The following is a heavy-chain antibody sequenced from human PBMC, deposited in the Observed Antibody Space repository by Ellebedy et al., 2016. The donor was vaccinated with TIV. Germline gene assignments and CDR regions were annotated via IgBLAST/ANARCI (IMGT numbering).Heavy chain of an antibody. Sequence: GGSLRLSYAASGFSFRSYWMSWVRQAPGKGLEWVASIRQDGNERDYVDSVKGRFTISRDNGKNSLDLQMNSLRAEDSALYYCAREGAYGDYSQVSFPFDPWGRGTLVIVSS. D-gene: IGHD4-17*01. J-gene: IGHJ5*02. CDR1: GFSFRSYW. V-gene: IGHV3-7*01. CDR3: AREGAYGDYSQVSFPFDP. CDR2: IRQDGNER.